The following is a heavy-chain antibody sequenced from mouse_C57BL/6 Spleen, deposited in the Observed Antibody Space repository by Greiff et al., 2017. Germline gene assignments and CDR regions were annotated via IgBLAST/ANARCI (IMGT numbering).Heavy chain of an antibody. J-gene: IGHJ4*01. D-gene: IGHD2-4*01. Sequence: LQESGPELVKPGASVKISCKASGYAFSSSWMNWVKQRPGKGLEWIGRIYPGDGDTNYNGKFKGKATLTADKSSSTAYMQLSSLTSEDSAVYFCARIYYDYYYAMDYWGQGTSVTVSS. CDR3: ARIYYDYYYAMDY. CDR1: GYAFSSSW. CDR2: IYPGDGDT. V-gene: IGHV1-82*01.